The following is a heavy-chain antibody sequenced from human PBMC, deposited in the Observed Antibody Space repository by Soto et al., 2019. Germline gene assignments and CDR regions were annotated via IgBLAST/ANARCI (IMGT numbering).Heavy chain of an antibody. CDR1: GYTLTEFS. Sequence: ASVKVSCTASGYTLTEFSMQWVRQAPGKGLEWMGGFHPEGGETIYAQKFQGRVAMTQDRSTYTAYRELTSLRSEDTAVYYCTTLNEGNWVAPAPFFDYWGQGTLVTVSS. J-gene: IGHJ4*02. V-gene: IGHV1-24*01. CDR3: TTLNEGNWVAPAPFFDY. CDR2: FHPEGGET. D-gene: IGHD2-2*01.